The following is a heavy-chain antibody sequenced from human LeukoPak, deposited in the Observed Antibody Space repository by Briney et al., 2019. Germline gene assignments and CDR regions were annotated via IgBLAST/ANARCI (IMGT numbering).Heavy chain of an antibody. J-gene: IGHJ5*01. CDR3: ARRNYFDS. V-gene: IGHV3-7*05. CDR1: GFTFSSHW. Sequence: GSLRLSCAASGFTFSSHWMSWVRQAPGKGLEWVASIEQDGSEEYYVDSVKGRFTISRDNVKNSVHLQMNSLRAEDTAVYYCARRNYFDSWGQGTLVTVSS. CDR2: IEQDGSEE.